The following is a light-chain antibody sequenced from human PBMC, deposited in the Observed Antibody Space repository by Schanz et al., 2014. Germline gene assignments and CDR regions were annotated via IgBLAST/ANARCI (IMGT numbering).Light chain of an antibody. CDR3: SSYTRSSTQV. Sequence: QSALTQPASVSGSPGQSITISCTGTSSDVGGYNYVSWYQQHPGKAPKLMIYDVNNRPSGVSNRFSGSKSGNTASLTISGLQAEDEVDYYCSSYTRSSTQVFGGGTKVTVL. CDR1: SSDVGGYNY. CDR2: DVN. J-gene: IGLJ3*02. V-gene: IGLV2-14*01.